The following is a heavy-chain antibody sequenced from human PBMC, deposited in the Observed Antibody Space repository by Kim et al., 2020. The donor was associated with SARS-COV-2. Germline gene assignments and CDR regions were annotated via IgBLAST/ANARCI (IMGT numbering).Heavy chain of an antibody. CDR1: GGSISSYY. Sequence: SETLSLTCTVSGGSISSYYWSWNRQPPGKGLEWIGYIYYSGSTNYNPSLKSRVTISVDTSKNQFSLKLSSVTAADTAVYYCARVYSLWFGELFYGMDVWGQGTTVTVSS. V-gene: IGHV4-59*13. CDR3: ARVYSLWFGELFYGMDV. CDR2: IYYSGST. J-gene: IGHJ6*02. D-gene: IGHD3-10*01.